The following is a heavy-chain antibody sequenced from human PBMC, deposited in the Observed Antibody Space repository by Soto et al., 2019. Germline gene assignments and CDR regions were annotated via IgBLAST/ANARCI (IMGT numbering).Heavy chain of an antibody. V-gene: IGHV3-23*01. J-gene: IGHJ4*02. CDR2: ISITGGST. CDR1: GFSFSSYA. Sequence: VQLLESGGGRIQPGGSLRLSCAASGFSFSSYAMHWVRQAPGKGLEWVSAISITGGSTFYSDSVKGRFTISRDNSKDIFLLDMNNLRTEDTAVYYWAKGATGTYRDYYLDHWGLGSLVTVTS. CDR3: AKGATGTYRDYYLDH. D-gene: IGHD1-1*01.